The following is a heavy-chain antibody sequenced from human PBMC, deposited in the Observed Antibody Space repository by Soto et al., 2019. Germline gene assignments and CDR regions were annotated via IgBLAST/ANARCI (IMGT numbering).Heavy chain of an antibody. CDR3: ASGYYDSSGYYLNDY. CDR2: IIPILGIA. J-gene: IGHJ4*02. CDR1: GGTFSSYT. Sequence: SVKVSCKASGGTFSSYTISWVRQAPGQGLEWMGRIIPILGIANYAQKFQGRVTITADKSTSTAYMELSSLRSEDTAVYYCASGYYDSSGYYLNDYWGQGTLVTVSS. V-gene: IGHV1-69*02. D-gene: IGHD3-22*01.